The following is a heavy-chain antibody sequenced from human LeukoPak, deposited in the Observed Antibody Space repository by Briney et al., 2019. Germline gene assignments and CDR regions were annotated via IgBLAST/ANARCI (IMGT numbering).Heavy chain of an antibody. Sequence: ASVKVSCKASGYTFTSYGISRVRQAPGQGLEWMGCISAYNGNTNYAQKLQGRVTMTTDTSTSTAYMELRSLRSDDTAVYYCARDNWDIVVVVAARPFDYWGQGTLVTVSS. V-gene: IGHV1-18*01. CDR1: GYTFTSYG. J-gene: IGHJ4*02. CDR2: ISAYNGNT. D-gene: IGHD2-15*01. CDR3: ARDNWDIVVVVAARPFDY.